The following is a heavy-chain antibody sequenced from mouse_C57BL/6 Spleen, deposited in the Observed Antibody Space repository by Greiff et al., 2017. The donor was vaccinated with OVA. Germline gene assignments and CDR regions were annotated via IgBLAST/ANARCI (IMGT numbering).Heavy chain of an antibody. D-gene: IGHD1-1*01. J-gene: IGHJ4*01. CDR1: GYTFTDYY. CDR2: INPYNGGT. Sequence: DVKLQESGPVLVKPGASVKMSCKASGYTFTDYYMNWVKQSHGKSLEWIGVINPYNGGTSYNQKFKGKATLTVDKSTSTAYMELNSLTSEDSAVYYCVNSRAMDYWGQGTSVTVSS. V-gene: IGHV1-19*01. CDR3: VNSRAMDY.